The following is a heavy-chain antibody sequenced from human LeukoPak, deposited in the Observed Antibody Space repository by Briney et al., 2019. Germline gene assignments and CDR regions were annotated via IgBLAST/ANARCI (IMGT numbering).Heavy chain of an antibody. D-gene: IGHD3-22*01. CDR2: ISYDGSNK. V-gene: IGHV3-30*04. CDR3: AKDVEMDSSGR. Sequence: PGGSLRLSCAASGLTFSSYAMHWVRQAPGKGLEWVAVISYDGSNKYYADSVKGRFSISRDNSKNTLYLQMNSLRAEDTALYYCAKDVEMDSSGRWGQGTLVTVSS. CDR1: GLTFSSYA. J-gene: IGHJ4*02.